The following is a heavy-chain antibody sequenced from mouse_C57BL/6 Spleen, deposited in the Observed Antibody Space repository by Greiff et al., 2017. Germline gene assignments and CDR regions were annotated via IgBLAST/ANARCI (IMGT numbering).Heavy chain of an antibody. D-gene: IGHD1-1*01. CDR1: GFTFSDYG. V-gene: IGHV5-17*01. J-gene: IGHJ2*01. CDR2: ISSGSSTI. Sequence: EVQLVESGGGLVKPGGSLKLSCAASGFTFSDYGMHWVRQAPEKGLAWVAYISSGSSTIYYADTVQGRFTISRDNAKNTLFLQMTSLRSEDTAMYYWARGSSYFDYWGQGTTLTVSA. CDR3: ARGSSYFDY.